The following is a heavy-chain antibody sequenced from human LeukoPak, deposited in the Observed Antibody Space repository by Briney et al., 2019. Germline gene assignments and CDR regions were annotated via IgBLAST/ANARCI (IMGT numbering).Heavy chain of an antibody. V-gene: IGHV3-7*01. J-gene: IGHJ4*02. CDR2: IKQDGSEK. D-gene: IGHD2-2*01. CDR1: GFTFSSYA. CDR3: AREVVVPAAILFYFDY. Sequence: QSGGSLRLSCAASGFTFSSYAMSWVRQAPGKGLEWVANIKQDGSEKYFVDSVKGRFTISRDNAKNSLYLQMNSLRAEDTAVYYCAREVVVPAAILFYFDYWGQGTLVTVSS.